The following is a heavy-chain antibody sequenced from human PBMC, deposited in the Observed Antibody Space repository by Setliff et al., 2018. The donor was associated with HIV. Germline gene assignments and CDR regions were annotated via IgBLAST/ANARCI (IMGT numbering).Heavy chain of an antibody. V-gene: IGHV3-66*02. CDR3: AREPCRGGSCYSGYFDY. Sequence: AGGSLRLSCAASGFTVSSNYMSWVRQAPGKGLEWVSLIYSGGDTYYADSVKGRFTISRDNSKNMLYLQMNNLRADDTAVYYCAREPCRGGSCYSGYFDYWGQGTLVTVSS. J-gene: IGHJ4*02. CDR2: IYSGGDT. D-gene: IGHD2-15*01. CDR1: GFTVSSNY.